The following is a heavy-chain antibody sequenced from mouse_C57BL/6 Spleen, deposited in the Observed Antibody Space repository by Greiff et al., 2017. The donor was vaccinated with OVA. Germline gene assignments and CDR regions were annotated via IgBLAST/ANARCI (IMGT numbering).Heavy chain of an antibody. CDR2: IWRGGST. D-gene: IGHD2-5*01. V-gene: IGHV2-5*01. Sequence: QVQLQQSGPGLVQPSQSLSITCTVSGFSLTSYGVHWVRQSPGKGLEWLGVIWRGGSTDYNAAFMSRLSITKDNSKSQVFFKMNSLQADDTAIYSCAIPYYSNYEGYFDVWGTGTTVTVSS. CDR3: AIPYYSNYEGYFDV. J-gene: IGHJ1*03. CDR1: GFSLTSYG.